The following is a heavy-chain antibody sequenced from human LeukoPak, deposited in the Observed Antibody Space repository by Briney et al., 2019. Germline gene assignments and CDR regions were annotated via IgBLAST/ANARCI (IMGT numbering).Heavy chain of an antibody. CDR1: GYTFSTYE. Sequence: ASVKVSFTTSGYTFSTYEINWVRQAAGQGLEWMGWMHPNSGDTDYAQKFQGRVTMTRDTSINTVYMELSSLRSEDTAVYYCTRGPRNDPWGQGTLVTVSS. V-gene: IGHV1-8*01. D-gene: IGHD1-14*01. CDR3: TRGPRNDP. J-gene: IGHJ5*02. CDR2: MHPNSGDT.